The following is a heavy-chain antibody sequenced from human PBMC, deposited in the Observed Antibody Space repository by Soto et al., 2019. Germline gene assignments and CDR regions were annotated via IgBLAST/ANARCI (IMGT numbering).Heavy chain of an antibody. Sequence: PGGSLRLSCAASGFTFSGYGMHLVRQAPGKGLEWVAVIWYDGSNKYYADSVKGRFTISRDNSKNTLYLQMNSLRAEDTAVYYCARGLRPSVVWGQGTMVTVSS. D-gene: IGHD5-12*01. CDR2: IWYDGSNK. CDR3: ARGLRPSVV. CDR1: GFTFSGYG. J-gene: IGHJ3*01. V-gene: IGHV3-33*01.